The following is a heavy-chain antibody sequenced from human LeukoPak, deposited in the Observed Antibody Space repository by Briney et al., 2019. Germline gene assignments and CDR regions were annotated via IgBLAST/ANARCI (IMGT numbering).Heavy chain of an antibody. CDR3: ARRVGYCSGGSCYSIDY. V-gene: IGHV4-34*01. Sequence: SETLSLTCAVYGGSFSGYCWSWIRQPPGKGLEWIGEVNHSGSTNYNPSLKSRVTISVDTSKNQFSLKLSSVTAADTAVYYCARRVGYCSGGSCYSIDYWGQGTLVTVSS. CDR2: VNHSGST. J-gene: IGHJ4*02. CDR1: GGSFSGYC. D-gene: IGHD2-15*01.